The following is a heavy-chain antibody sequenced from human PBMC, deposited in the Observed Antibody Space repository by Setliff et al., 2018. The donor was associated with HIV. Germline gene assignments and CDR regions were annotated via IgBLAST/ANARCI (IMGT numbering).Heavy chain of an antibody. CDR3: VRDRGITGRFFSY. J-gene: IGHJ4*02. CDR2: IYHTGSV. Sequence: PSETLSLTCTVSGGSIRSGDYYWSWIRQHPGKGLEWIGYIYHTGSVYYNPSLNGRVTMSVDTFKNQFSLKLNSVTAADTAVYYCVRDRGITGRFFSYWGQGTLVTVSS. D-gene: IGHD1-20*01. V-gene: IGHV4-31*03. CDR1: GGSIRSGDYY.